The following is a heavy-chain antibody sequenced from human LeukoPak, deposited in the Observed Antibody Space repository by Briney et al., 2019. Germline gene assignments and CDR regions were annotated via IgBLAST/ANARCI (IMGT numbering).Heavy chain of an antibody. D-gene: IGHD3-22*01. J-gene: IGHJ4*02. V-gene: IGHV3-66*01. CDR2: IYSGGST. Sequence: GGSLRLSCAASAFTGSGNYMSWVRQAPGKGLEWVSVIYSGGSTYYADSVKGRFTTSRDKSKNTLYLQMNSLRAEDTAVYYCAGDSSGYYGAPDYWGQGTLVTVSS. CDR3: AGDSSGYYGAPDY. CDR1: AFTGSGNY.